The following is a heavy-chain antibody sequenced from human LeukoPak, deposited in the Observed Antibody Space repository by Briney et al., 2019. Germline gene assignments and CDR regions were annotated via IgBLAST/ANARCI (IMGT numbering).Heavy chain of an antibody. J-gene: IGHJ4*02. V-gene: IGHV1-69*13. CDR1: GGTFSSYA. CDR2: IIPIFGTA. Sequence: ASVKVSCKASGGTFSSYAISWVRQAPGQGLEWMGGIIPIFGTANYAQKFQGRVTITADESTSTAYMELSSLRSEDTAVYYCARDRIGTGYPFDYWGQGTLVIVSS. D-gene: IGHD3/OR15-3a*01. CDR3: ARDRIGTGYPFDY.